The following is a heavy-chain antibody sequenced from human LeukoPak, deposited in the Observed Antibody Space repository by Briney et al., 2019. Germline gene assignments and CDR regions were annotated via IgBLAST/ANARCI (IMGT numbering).Heavy chain of an antibody. CDR1: GGSSSSYY. D-gene: IGHD5-24*01. CDR3: ARSGGDRVEMPTIIDY. CDR2: IYYSGST. V-gene: IGHV4-59*01. Sequence: PSETLSLTCTVSGGSSSSYYWSWIRQPPGKGLEWIGYIYYSGSTNYNPSPKSRVSILVDTSKNQFSLRLSSVTAADTAVYYCARSGGDRVEMPTIIDYWGQGTLVTVSS. J-gene: IGHJ4*02.